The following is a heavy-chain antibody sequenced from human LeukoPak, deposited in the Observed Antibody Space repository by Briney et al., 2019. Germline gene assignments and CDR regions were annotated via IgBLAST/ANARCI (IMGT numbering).Heavy chain of an antibody. V-gene: IGHV4-39*07. CDR3: AREITSGYSSSWYSDY. CDR1: GGSMSNIYY. J-gene: IGHJ4*02. Sequence: SETLSLTCNVSGGSMSNIYYWGWIRQPPGKGLEWIGNIFYSGITYYNPSLKSRVTISVDKSKNQFSLKLSSVTAADTAVYYCAREITSGYSSSWYSDYWGQGTLVTVSS. D-gene: IGHD6-13*01. CDR2: IFYSGIT.